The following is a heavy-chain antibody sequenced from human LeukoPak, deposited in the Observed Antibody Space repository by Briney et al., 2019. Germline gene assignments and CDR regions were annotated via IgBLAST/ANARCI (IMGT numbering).Heavy chain of an antibody. CDR3: ARGSWITGSTSYYYHMDV. V-gene: IGHV1-8*01. Sequence: ASVKVSCKASGYSFISYDINGVRQAPGQGLEWMGWMNPKNGRTGYAQKFQGRVTMTRNSYITTVYMELNTLISEDTAVYYCARGSWITGSTSYYYHMDVWGKGTTVTVSS. CDR2: MNPKNGRT. CDR1: GYSFISYD. D-gene: IGHD1-7*01. J-gene: IGHJ6*03.